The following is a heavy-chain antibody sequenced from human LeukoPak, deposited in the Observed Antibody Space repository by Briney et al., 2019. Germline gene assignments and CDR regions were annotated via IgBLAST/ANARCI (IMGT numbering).Heavy chain of an antibody. J-gene: IGHJ4*02. Sequence: GGSLRLSCAASGFTFSNYGMHWVRQAPGKGLEWVTLISYDGSNKYYADSVKGRFTISRGNSKNTLYLQMNSLRAEDTAVYYCAKDYRPHDFWSGLVDYWGQGTLVTVSS. CDR1: GFTFSNYG. CDR2: ISYDGSNK. D-gene: IGHD3-3*01. CDR3: AKDYRPHDFWSGLVDY. V-gene: IGHV3-30*18.